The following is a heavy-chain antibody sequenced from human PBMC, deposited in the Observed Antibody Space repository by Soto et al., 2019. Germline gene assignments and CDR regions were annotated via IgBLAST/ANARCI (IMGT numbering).Heavy chain of an antibody. Sequence: PGGSLRLSCAASGFTFSNAWMSWVRQAPGKGLEWVGRIKSKTDGGTTDYAAPVKGRFTISRDDSKNTLYLQMNSLKTEDTAVYYCTTDQYCGGDCYNYFDYWGQGTLVTVSA. D-gene: IGHD2-21*01. CDR3: TTDQYCGGDCYNYFDY. V-gene: IGHV3-15*01. J-gene: IGHJ4*02. CDR1: GFTFSNAW. CDR2: IKSKTDGGTT.